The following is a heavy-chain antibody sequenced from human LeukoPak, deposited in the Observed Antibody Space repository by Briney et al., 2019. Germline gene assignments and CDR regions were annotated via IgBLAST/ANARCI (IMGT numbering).Heavy chain of an antibody. V-gene: IGHV3-73*01. CDR1: GFTLSGSA. D-gene: IGHD3-10*01. CDR3: TGNYYGSGSYADFDY. J-gene: IGHJ4*02. Sequence: GGSLRLSCAASGFTLSGSALHWVRQASGKGLEWVGRIRSTANGYATAYAASVKGRFTISRDDSKNTAYLQMDSLKTEDTAVYYCTGNYYGSGSYADFDYWGQGTLVTVSS. CDR2: IRSTANGYAT.